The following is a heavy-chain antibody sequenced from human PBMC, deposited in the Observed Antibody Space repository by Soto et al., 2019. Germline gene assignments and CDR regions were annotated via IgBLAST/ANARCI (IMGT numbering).Heavy chain of an antibody. CDR3: AALTVTTRSNWFDP. CDR2: IYYSGST. V-gene: IGHV4-59*08. D-gene: IGHD4-17*01. Sequence: SETLSLTCTVSGGSISSYYWSWIRQPPGKGLEWIGYIYYSGSTNYNPSLKSRVTISVDTSKNQFSLKLSSVTAADTAVYYCAALTVTTRSNWFDPWGQGTLVTVSS. CDR1: GGSISSYY. J-gene: IGHJ5*02.